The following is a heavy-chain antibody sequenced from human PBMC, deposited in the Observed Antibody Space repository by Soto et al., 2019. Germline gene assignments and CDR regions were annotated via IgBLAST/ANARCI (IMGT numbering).Heavy chain of an antibody. CDR3: ARLGPHFYGMDV. CDR2: ISSSRSYI. Sequence: GGSLRLSCAASGFTFSSYSMNWVRQAPGKGLEWVSSISSSRSYIYYADSVKGRFTISRDNAKNSLYLQMNSLRAEDTAVYYCARLGPHFYGMDVWGQGTMVTVSS. J-gene: IGHJ6*02. CDR1: GFTFSSYS. D-gene: IGHD7-27*01. V-gene: IGHV3-21*01.